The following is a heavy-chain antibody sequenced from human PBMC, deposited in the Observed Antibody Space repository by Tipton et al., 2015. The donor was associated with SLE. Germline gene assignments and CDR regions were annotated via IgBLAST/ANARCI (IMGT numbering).Heavy chain of an antibody. J-gene: IGHJ3*02. CDR3: ARDATMIVLVVSAFDI. CDR1: GFRFNSDA. D-gene: IGHD3-22*01. V-gene: IGHV3-23*01. CDR2: ISSSGGRS. Sequence: SLRLSCAASGFRFNSDAVSWVSRDPGKGLEWVSTISSSGGRSYYADSVKGRFTIFRENSKNTLYLQMNSLRAEDTALYYCARDATMIVLVVSAFDIWGQGTMVTVFS.